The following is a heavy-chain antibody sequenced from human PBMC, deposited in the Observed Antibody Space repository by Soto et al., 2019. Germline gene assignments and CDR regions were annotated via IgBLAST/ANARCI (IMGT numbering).Heavy chain of an antibody. CDR2: IYWDDDK. D-gene: IGHD6-25*01. CDR1: GFSLSTSGVG. CDR3: GHSKGLEAAGPDRKNGFHY. V-gene: IGHV2-5*02. J-gene: IGHJ4*02. Sequence: QITLKESGPTLVKPTQTLTLTCTFSGFSLSTSGVGVGWIRQPPGKALKWLAMIYWDDDKRYSTSLKSRLTISKDTSQNQVVLTMTTMDPVDTTTYYCGHSKGLEAAGPDRKNGFHYWGQGTLVTVSS.